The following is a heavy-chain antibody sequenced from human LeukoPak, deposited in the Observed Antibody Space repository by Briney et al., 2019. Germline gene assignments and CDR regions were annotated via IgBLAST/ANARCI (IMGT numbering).Heavy chain of an antibody. V-gene: IGHV3-66*01. D-gene: IGHD3-22*01. Sequence: GGSLRLSCAASGFTVSSNYMSGVRQAPGKGLEWVSVIYSGGSTYYADSVKGRFTISRDNSKNTLYLQMNSLRAEDTAVYYCARTPVDSSPIDYWGQGTLVTVSS. CDR1: GFTVSSNY. CDR3: ARTPVDSSPIDY. CDR2: IYSGGST. J-gene: IGHJ4*02.